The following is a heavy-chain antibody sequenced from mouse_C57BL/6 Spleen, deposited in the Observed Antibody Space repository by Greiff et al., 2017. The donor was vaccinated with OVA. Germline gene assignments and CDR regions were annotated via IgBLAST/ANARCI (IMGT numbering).Heavy chain of an antibody. D-gene: IGHD2-4*01. CDR2: IYPRDGST. V-gene: IGHV1-85*01. CDR3: ARQDDYDWFAY. Sequence: VKLVESGPELVKPGASVKLSCKASGYTFTSYDINWVKQRPGQGLEWIGWIYPRDGSTKYNEKFKGKATLTVDTSSSTAYMELHSLTSEDSAVYFCARQDDYDWFAYWGQGTLVTVSA. CDR1: GYTFTSYD. J-gene: IGHJ3*01.